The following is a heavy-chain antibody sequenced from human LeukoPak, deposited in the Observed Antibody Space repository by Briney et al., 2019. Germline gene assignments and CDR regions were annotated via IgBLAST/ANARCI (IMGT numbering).Heavy chain of an antibody. CDR1: GFTFSNYW. D-gene: IGHD6-13*01. J-gene: IGHJ4*02. CDR3: ARGRPAAGQSFFDY. Sequence: GGSLRLSCAVSGFTFSNYWMSWVRQAPGKGLEWVASIKQDGSGTYYGDSVKGRFTISRDNAKNSLYLQMNSLRAEDTAVYYCARGRPAAGQSFFDYWGQGTLVTVSS. V-gene: IGHV3-7*01. CDR2: IKQDGSGT.